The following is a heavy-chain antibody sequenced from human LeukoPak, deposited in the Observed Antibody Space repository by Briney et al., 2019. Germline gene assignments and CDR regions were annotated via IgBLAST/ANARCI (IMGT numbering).Heavy chain of an antibody. V-gene: IGHV4-59*01. CDR2: IYYSGST. CDR1: GGSISSYY. Sequence: SENLSLTCTVSGGSISSYYWSWIRQPPGKGLEWIGYIYYSGSTNYNPSLKSRVTISVDTSKNQFSLKLSSVTAADTAVYYCTRDGYYYDSSGYFTNDAFDIWGQGTMVTVSS. D-gene: IGHD3-22*01. CDR3: TRDGYYYDSSGYFTNDAFDI. J-gene: IGHJ3*02.